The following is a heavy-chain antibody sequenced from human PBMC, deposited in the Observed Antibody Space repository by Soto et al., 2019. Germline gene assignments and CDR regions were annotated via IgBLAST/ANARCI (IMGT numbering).Heavy chain of an antibody. J-gene: IGHJ6*02. CDR1: GGSISSGDYY. CDR3: ARAGYSYGLGYYYGMDV. V-gene: IGHV4-30-4*01. CDR2: IYYSGST. D-gene: IGHD5-18*01. Sequence: SETLSLTCTVSGGSISSGDYYWSWIRQPPGKGLEWIGYIYYSGSTYYNPSLKSRVTISVDTSKNQFSLKLSSVTAADTAVYYCARAGYSYGLGYYYGMDVWGQGTTVTVSS.